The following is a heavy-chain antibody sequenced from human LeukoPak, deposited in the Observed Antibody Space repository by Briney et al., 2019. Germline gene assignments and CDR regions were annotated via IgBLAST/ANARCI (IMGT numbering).Heavy chain of an antibody. Sequence: GGSLRLSCAASGFTFSSYSMNWVRQAPGTGLEWVAVIWYDGSNKYYADSVKGRFTISRDNSKNTLYLQMNSLRAEDTAVYYCARVLKWELPYYFDYWGQGTLVTVSS. CDR3: ARVLKWELPYYFDY. J-gene: IGHJ4*02. CDR2: IWYDGSNK. CDR1: GFTFSSYS. D-gene: IGHD1-26*01. V-gene: IGHV3-33*08.